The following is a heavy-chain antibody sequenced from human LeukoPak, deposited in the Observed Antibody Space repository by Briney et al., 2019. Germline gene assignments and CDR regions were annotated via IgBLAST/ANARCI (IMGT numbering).Heavy chain of an antibody. J-gene: IGHJ5*02. Sequence: GASVKVSCKASGYTFTGYYMHWVRQAPGQGLEWMGWINPNSGGTNYAQKFQGRVTMTRDTSISTAYMGLSRLRSDDTAVYYCARPGPDTAMASVSWFDPWGQGTLVTVSS. CDR1: GYTFTGYY. D-gene: IGHD5-18*01. V-gene: IGHV1-2*02. CDR3: ARPGPDTAMASVSWFDP. CDR2: INPNSGGT.